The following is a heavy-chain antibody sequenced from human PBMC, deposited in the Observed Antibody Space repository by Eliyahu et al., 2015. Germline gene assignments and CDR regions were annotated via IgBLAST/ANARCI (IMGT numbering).Heavy chain of an antibody. Sequence: QVHLQQSGPGLVKPSQTSLTCXXXGDRVXXNXXAWNWIRQSPSRGLEWLGRTYYXSKWYNDYAVSVKSRITINPDTSTNRFSLQLSSVTPEDTAVYYCARSFDYHSNSFTLDYWGQGTLVTVSS. V-gene: IGHV6-1*01. D-gene: IGHD4-23*01. J-gene: IGHJ4*02. CDR2: TYYXSKWYN. CDR1: GDRVXXNXXA. CDR3: ARSFDYHSNSFTLDY.